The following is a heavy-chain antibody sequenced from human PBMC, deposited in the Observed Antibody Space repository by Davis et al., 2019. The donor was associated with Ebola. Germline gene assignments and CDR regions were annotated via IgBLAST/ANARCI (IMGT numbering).Heavy chain of an antibody. J-gene: IGHJ4*02. CDR2: ISGSGGST. V-gene: IGHV3-23*01. CDR1: GFTFSSYA. CDR3: AKHGEGEYSSSWHFDY. Sequence: GGSLRLSCAASGFTFSSYAMSWVRQAPGKGLEWVSAISGSGGSTYYADSVKGRFTISRDNSKNTLYLQMNSLRAEDTAVYYCAKHGEGEYSSSWHFDYWGQGTLVTVSS. D-gene: IGHD6-13*01.